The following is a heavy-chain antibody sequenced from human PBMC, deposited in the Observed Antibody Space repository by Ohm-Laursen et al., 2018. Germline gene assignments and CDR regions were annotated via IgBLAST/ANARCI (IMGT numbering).Heavy chain of an antibody. CDR3: AKILVGWLQWGNYDS. V-gene: IGHV3-30*18. CDR2: ISYDGSNK. CDR1: GFTFSTYG. J-gene: IGHJ4*02. D-gene: IGHD5-24*01. Sequence: SLRLSCAASGFTFSTYGMHWVRQAPGKGLEWVAVISYDGSNKYYADSVKGRFIISRDNSANTLYLQMHSLRAEDSAVYYCAKILVGWLQWGNYDSWGQGTVVTVSS.